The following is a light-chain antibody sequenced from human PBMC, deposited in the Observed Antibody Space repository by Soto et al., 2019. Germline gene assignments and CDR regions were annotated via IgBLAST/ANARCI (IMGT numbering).Light chain of an antibody. J-gene: IGKJ2*01. CDR1: QSGSSSTY. V-gene: IGKV3-20*01. CDR2: GAS. Sequence: EIVLTQSPGTLSLSPGERATLSCRASQSGSSSTYLAWYPQKPGQAPRLLIYGASSRATGIRDRFSGSGSGPDFTLTIIRLEPEDCAVYYCHQYGSAPSYTFGQGTKLEIK. CDR3: HQYGSAPSYT.